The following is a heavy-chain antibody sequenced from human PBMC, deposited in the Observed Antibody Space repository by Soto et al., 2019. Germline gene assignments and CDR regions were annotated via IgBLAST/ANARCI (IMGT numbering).Heavy chain of an antibody. CDR2: ISGSGGST. D-gene: IGHD3-3*01. CDR1: GFTFSSYA. V-gene: IGHV3-23*01. Sequence: GGSLRLSCAASGFTFSSYAMSWVRQAPGKGLEWVSAISGSGGSTYYADSVKGRFTISRDNSKNTLYLQMNSLRAEDTAVYYCAKPLKGDDFWSGYSSFDYWGQGTLVTVSS. CDR3: AKPLKGDDFWSGYSSFDY. J-gene: IGHJ4*02.